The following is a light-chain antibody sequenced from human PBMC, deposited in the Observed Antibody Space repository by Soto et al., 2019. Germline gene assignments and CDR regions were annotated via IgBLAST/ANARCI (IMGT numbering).Light chain of an antibody. CDR1: QCVLYSSNNKNY. V-gene: IGKV4-1*01. CDR2: WAS. CDR3: QQYDSTPPT. Sequence: DIVMTQSPDSLAVSLGERATINCKSSQCVLYSSNNKNYLAWYQQRPGQPPKLLIYWASTRESGVPDRFSGSGSGTEFTLTITSLQAEDAALYYCQQYDSTPPTFGQGTKLEIK. J-gene: IGKJ2*01.